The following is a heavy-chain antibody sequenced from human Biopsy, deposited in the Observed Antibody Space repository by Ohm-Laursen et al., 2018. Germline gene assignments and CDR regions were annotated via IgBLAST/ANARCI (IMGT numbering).Heavy chain of an antibody. J-gene: IGHJ2*01. CDR3: ARDRGYYSDRTVPGYFDL. CDR1: GDSISSYY. V-gene: IGHV4-59*01. CDR2: VYYTGST. Sequence: SDTLSLTCTVSGDSISSYYWSWIRQPPGKGLEWIGYVYYTGSTDYNPSLQSRVTVSVDTSKNHFSLRLQSVTPADTAIYCARDRGYYSDRTVPGYFDLWGRGTLVTVSS. D-gene: IGHD3-22*01.